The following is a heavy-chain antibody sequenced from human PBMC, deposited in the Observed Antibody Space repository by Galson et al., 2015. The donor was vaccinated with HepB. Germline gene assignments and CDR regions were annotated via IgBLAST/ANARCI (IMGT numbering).Heavy chain of an antibody. CDR3: ARGYCSSTTCQRVGINGLDV. CDR2: NSAYNGNT. V-gene: IGHV1-18*01. Sequence: QSGAEVKRPGASVKVSCKASGYTFTTYGISWVRQAPGQGLEWMGWNSAYNGNTNYAQKLQGRVTMTTDTSTSTAYMELRSLRSDDTAVYYCARGYCSSTTCQRVGINGLDVWGQGTTVTVSS. D-gene: IGHD2-2*01. CDR1: GYTFTTYG. J-gene: IGHJ6*02.